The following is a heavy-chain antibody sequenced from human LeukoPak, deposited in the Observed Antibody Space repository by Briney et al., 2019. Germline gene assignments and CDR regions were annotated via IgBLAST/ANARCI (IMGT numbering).Heavy chain of an antibody. V-gene: IGHV1-2*02. CDR3: ARDGSGTDAFDY. D-gene: IGHD1-1*01. Sequence: GASVKVSCKASGYTFTGYYMHWVRQAPGQELDWMGWINPNSGGTNYAQKFQGRVTMTRDTSISTAYMELSRLRSDDTAVYYCARDGSGTDAFDYWGQGTLVTVSS. CDR2: INPNSGGT. J-gene: IGHJ4*02. CDR1: GYTFTGYY.